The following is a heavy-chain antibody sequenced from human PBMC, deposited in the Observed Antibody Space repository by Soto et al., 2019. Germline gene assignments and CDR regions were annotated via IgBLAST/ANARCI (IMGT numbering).Heavy chain of an antibody. D-gene: IGHD3-22*01. CDR1: GGSFSGHY. J-gene: IGHJ4*02. CDR2: MNHSGST. V-gene: IGHV4-34*01. Sequence: SETLSLTCAVYGGSFSGHYWSWIRQPPGKGLEWIGEMNHSGSTSQNPSLKSRLTISVGTSKNQFSLKLTSVTAADTAVYYCARGITIIGAPEKYSFDSWGQGTLVTVSS. CDR3: ARGITIIGAPEKYSFDS.